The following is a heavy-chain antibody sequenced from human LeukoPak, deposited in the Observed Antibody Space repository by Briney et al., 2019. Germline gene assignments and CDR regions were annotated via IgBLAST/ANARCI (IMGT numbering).Heavy chain of an antibody. V-gene: IGHV6-1*01. D-gene: IGHD3-22*01. CDR1: GDSVSSNSAA. J-gene: IGHJ4*02. CDR2: TYYRSKWYN. Sequence: SQTLSLTCAISGDSVSSNSAAWNWIRQSPSRGLEWLGRTYYRSKWYNDHAVSVKSRITINPDTSKNQFSLQLNSVTPEDTAVYYCARTVLYYDSSGPEPFDFWGQGTLVTVSS. CDR3: ARTVLYYDSSGPEPFDF.